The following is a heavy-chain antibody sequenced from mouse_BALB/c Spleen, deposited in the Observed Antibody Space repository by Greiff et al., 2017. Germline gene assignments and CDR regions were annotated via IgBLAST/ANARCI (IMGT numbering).Heavy chain of an antibody. CDR2: INPYNGGT. D-gene: IGHD4-1*01. J-gene: IGHJ4*01. V-gene: IGHV1-18*01. CDR3: ARGANWDPYYAMDY. Sequence: EVQLQQSGAELARPGASVKLSCKASGYSFTGYTMNWVKQSHGKNLEWIGLINPYNGGTSYNQKFKGKATLTVDKSSSTAYMELLSLTSEDSAVYYCARGANWDPYYAMDYWGQGTSVTVSS. CDR1: GYSFTGYT.